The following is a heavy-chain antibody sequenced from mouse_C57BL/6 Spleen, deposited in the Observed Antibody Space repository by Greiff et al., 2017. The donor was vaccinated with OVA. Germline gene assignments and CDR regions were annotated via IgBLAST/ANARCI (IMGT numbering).Heavy chain of an antibody. CDR3: ASAGPGRGFAY. D-gene: IGHD3-3*01. Sequence: QVQLQQPGAELVKPGASVKLSCKASGYTFTSYWMQWVKQRPGQGLEWIGEIDPSDSYTNYNQKFKGKATLTVDTSSSTAYMQLSSLTSEDSAVYYCASAGPGRGFAYWGQGTLVTVSA. V-gene: IGHV1-50*01. CDR2: IDPSDSYT. J-gene: IGHJ3*01. CDR1: GYTFTSYW.